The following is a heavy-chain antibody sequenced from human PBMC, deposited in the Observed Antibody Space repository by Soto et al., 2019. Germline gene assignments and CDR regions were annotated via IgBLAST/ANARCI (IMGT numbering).Heavy chain of an antibody. CDR3: ARQTESDGYDY. D-gene: IGHD5-12*01. CDR1: HGCTGTNNW. CDR2: IYHRGFT. V-gene: IGHV4-4*02. J-gene: IGHJ4*02. Sequence: QVQLQESGPGLVRPSGALSLTCAVSHGCTGTNNWWSWVRQPPGKGLEWIGEIYHRGFTNYNPSRKSRVTISVDNSKNQFSLKLTSVTAADTAVYFCARQTESDGYDYWGQGILVTVFS.